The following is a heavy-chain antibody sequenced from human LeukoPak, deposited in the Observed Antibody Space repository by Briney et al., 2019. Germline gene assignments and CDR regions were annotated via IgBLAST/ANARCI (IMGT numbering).Heavy chain of an antibody. D-gene: IGHD5-18*01. CDR3: ARDRGRSSYGYLRYYYYGMDV. CDR1: GLTFSSYG. CDR2: IGYDGSNK. Sequence: GGSRRLSWAAPGLTFSSYGMPGVRRAPGKGLGGGAVIGYDGSNKYYADSVKGRLTISRNNSKNTLYLQMNSLRAEDTAVYYCARDRGRSSYGYLRYYYYGMDVWGQGTTVTVSS. J-gene: IGHJ6*02. V-gene: IGHV3-33*01.